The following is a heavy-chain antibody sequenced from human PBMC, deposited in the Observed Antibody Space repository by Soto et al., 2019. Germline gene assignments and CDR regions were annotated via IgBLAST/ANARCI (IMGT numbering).Heavy chain of an antibody. V-gene: IGHV3-15*01. CDR3: TTTRPGTNVFDN. Sequence: EVQLVESGGGLVEPGGSLSLSCAASGITFSNAWMNWFRKAPGKGLEYIGRIRSKTDGGTTEYAAPVEGRFTVSRDDSKNTLYLQMSGLKTEDTAVYYCTTTRPGTNVFDNWGQGTLVTVSS. CDR1: GITFSNAW. D-gene: IGHD6-13*01. J-gene: IGHJ3*02. CDR2: IRSKTDGGTT.